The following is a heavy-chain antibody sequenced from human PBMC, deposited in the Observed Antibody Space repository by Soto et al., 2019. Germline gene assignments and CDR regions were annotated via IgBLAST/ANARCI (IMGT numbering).Heavy chain of an antibody. CDR2: SDYNSGST. D-gene: IGHD1-20*01. V-gene: IGHV4-31*03. CDR1: GGSIRRGGYF. J-gene: IGHJ6*02. Sequence: QVQLQESGPGLVKHSHTLSLTCIVSGGSIRRGGYFWSWIRQHQGKGRDSIGNSDYNSGSTSYAPSLECRLSIVCDATNSQFYLDMRSLTAAEAAAYLCTRVQPLPYNSNSGKGYSGMDVWGQGNTVIV. CDR3: TRVQPLPYNSNSGKGYSGMDV.